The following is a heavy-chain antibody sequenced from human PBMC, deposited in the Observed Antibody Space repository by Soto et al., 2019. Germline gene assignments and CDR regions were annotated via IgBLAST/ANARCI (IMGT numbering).Heavy chain of an antibody. V-gene: IGHV4-31*03. CDR2: IYATGAV. J-gene: IGHJ5*02. D-gene: IGHD2-21*01. CDR3: ARLRIATNNYKWFDP. CDR1: GAALNSGNYY. Sequence: SETLSLTCSVSGAALNSGNYYWSWIRQVPGKGLEWIGHIYATGAVDYNPSLRDRITISQDTSERQFSLNLRLVTAADTAVYYCARLRIATNNYKWFDPWGQGTLVTVSS.